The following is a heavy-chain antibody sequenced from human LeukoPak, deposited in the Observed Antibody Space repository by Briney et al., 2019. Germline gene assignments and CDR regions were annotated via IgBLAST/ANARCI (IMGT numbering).Heavy chain of an antibody. V-gene: IGHV3-48*01. CDR2: IRSRDGIV. J-gene: IGHJ3*02. CDR1: GFTFNAYS. CDR3: VRDYVYAFDI. Sequence: SGGSLRLSCVASGFTFNAYSTNWARQAPGKGLEWISYIRSRDGIVSYADSVKGRFTISTDTAKSSLFLQMNGLSADDTAVYYCVRDYVYAFDIWGQGTMVTVSS. D-gene: IGHD3-16*01.